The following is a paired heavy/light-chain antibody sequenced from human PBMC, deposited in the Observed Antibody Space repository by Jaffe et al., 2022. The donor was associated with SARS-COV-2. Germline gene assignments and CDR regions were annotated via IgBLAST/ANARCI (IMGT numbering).Heavy chain of an antibody. CDR3: ARESVSDTAKEYYFDY. D-gene: IGHD5-18*01. CDR1: GYTFTSYY. CDR2: INPSGGST. J-gene: IGHJ4*02. Sequence: QVQLVQSGAEVKKPGASVKVSCKASGYTFTSYYMHWVRQAPGQGLEWMGIINPSGGSTSYAQKLQGRVTMTRDTSTSTVYMELSSLRSEDTAVYYCARESVSDTAKEYYFDYWGQGTLVTVSS. V-gene: IGHV1-46*04.
Light chain of an antibody. J-gene: IGKJ2*01. CDR1: QGISSY. Sequence: DIQLTQSPSFLSASVGDRVTITCRASQGISSYLAWYQQKPGKAPKLLIYAASTLQSGVPSRFSGSGSGTEFTLTISSLQPEDFATYYCQQLNSYRMYTFGQGTKLEIK. CDR2: AAS. CDR3: QQLNSYRMYT. V-gene: IGKV1-9*01.